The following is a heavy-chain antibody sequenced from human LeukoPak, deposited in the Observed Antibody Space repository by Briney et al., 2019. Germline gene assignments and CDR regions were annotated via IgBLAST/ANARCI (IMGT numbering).Heavy chain of an antibody. CDR1: GFTFSSYS. CDR3: AGRYVGDSNDAFDI. D-gene: IGHD3-16*01. Sequence: NPGGSLRLSCAASGFTFSSYSMNWVRQAPGKGLEWVSSISRSSSYIFYADSVKGRFTISRDNAKNSLYLQMNSLRAEDTAVYYCAGRYVGDSNDAFDIWGQGTMVTVSS. J-gene: IGHJ3*02. V-gene: IGHV3-21*01. CDR2: ISRSSSYI.